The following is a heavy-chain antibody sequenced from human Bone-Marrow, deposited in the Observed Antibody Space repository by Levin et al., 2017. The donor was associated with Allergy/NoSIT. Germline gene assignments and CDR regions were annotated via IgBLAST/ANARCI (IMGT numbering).Heavy chain of an antibody. Sequence: GGSLRLSCAASGFTFSGYWMHWVRQVPGKGLIWVSRINSDGSITTYADSVKGRFSISRDNAKNTLFLQMNSLRPEDTAVYYCARREGECSGGTCYFDYWGQGSLVTVSS. CDR3: ARREGECSGGTCYFDY. CDR1: GFTFSGYW. CDR2: INSDGSIT. J-gene: IGHJ4*02. D-gene: IGHD2-15*01. V-gene: IGHV3-74*01.